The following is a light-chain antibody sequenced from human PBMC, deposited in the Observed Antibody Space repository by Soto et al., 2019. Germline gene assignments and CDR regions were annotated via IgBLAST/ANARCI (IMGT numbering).Light chain of an antibody. J-gene: IGKJ5*01. CDR2: GAS. CDR1: QRVYSN. CDR3: QHYYDWPIP. Sequence: IWMTQSPATLSVSPGESATLSCRASQRVYSNLAWYQQRPGQAPRLLIYGASTRATGIPARFSGSGSGTEFTLTISSLQSEDFAVYYCQHYYDWPIPSGQG. V-gene: IGKV3-15*01.